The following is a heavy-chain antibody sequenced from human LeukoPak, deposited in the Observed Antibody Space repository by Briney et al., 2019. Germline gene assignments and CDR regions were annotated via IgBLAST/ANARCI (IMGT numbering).Heavy chain of an antibody. CDR3: ARRRNMYYYDSSGP. CDR1: GGSFSGYY. CDR2: INHSGST. D-gene: IGHD3-22*01. V-gene: IGHV4-34*01. J-gene: IGHJ4*02. Sequence: SETLSLTCAVYGGSFSGYYWSWIRQPPGKGLEWIGEINHSGSTNYNPSLKSRVPISVDTSKNQFSLKLSSVTAADTPVYYCARRRNMYYYDSSGPWGQGTLVTVSS.